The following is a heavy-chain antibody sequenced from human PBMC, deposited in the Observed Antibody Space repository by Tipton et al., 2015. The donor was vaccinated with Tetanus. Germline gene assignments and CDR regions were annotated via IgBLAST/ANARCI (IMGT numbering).Heavy chain of an antibody. J-gene: IGHJ6*02. V-gene: IGHV3-7*01. CDR3: ARRSLTNYGLDV. CDR1: GFTFSSYW. D-gene: IGHD1-1*01. Sequence: SLRLSCAASGFTFSSYWMSWVRQAPGKGLEWVANIKQDGSAKYYVDSVKGRFTISRDNAKNTVYLQMNSLRAEDTAVYFCARRSLTNYGLDVWGQGTPVTVSS. CDR2: IKQDGSAK.